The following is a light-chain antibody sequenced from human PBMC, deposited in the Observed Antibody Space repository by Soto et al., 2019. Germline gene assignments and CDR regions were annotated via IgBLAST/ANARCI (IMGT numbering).Light chain of an antibody. Sequence: DIQMTQSPSTLSASIGDRVTITCRTSQSVDNWLAWYQQKPGKAPKLLIYKASSLQTGVPSRFSGSGSGTEFTLTISSLQPDDFATYYCQHYNDYSRMFSQGTKVEIK. V-gene: IGKV1-5*03. CDR1: QSVDNW. J-gene: IGKJ1*01. CDR2: KAS. CDR3: QHYNDYSRM.